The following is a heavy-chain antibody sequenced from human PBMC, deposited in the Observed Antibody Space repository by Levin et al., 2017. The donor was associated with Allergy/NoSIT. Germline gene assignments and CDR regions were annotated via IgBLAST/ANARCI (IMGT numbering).Heavy chain of an antibody. CDR1: GGSFSGYY. CDR3: AGRGTNKDYYYMDV. Sequence: SETLSLTCAVYGGSFSGYYWSWIRQPPGKGLEWIGEINHSGSTNYNPSLKSRVTISVDTSKNQFSLKLSSVTAADTAVYHCAGRGTNKDYYYMDVWGKGTTVTVSS. V-gene: IGHV4-34*01. J-gene: IGHJ6*03. D-gene: IGHD1-14*01. CDR2: INHSGST.